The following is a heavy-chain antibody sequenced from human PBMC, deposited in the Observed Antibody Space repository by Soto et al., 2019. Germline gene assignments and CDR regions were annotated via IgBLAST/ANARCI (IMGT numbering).Heavy chain of an antibody. J-gene: IGHJ6*03. Sequence: SETLSLTCTVSGGSISSSSYYWGWIRQPPGKGLEWIGSIYFSGSTYYNPSLKSRVTISVDTSKNQFSLRLSSVTAADTAVYYCASFFLMCPPSRYILVRGKAPLVTL. CDR3: ASFFLMCPPSRYILV. CDR1: GGSISSSSYY. CDR2: IYFSGST. V-gene: IGHV4-39*01. D-gene: IGHD5-12*01.